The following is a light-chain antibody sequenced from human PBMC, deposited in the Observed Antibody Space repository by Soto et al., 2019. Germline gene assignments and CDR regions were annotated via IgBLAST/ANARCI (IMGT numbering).Light chain of an antibody. J-gene: IGKJ1*01. CDR2: CTS. Sequence: TQTPSTRSASVGARVTMTCRASQSISNSLAWFQQKPGQAPSLLIYCTSSRATGIPDRFSGNESGTVFNLNVNGLQPEDVTINVYQQYGSSPWTFSQGTKVEIK. V-gene: IGKV3-20*01. CDR1: QSISNS. CDR3: QQYGSSPWT.